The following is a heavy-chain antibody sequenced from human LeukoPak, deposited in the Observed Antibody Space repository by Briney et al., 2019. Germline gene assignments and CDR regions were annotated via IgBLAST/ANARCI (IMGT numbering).Heavy chain of an antibody. V-gene: IGHV3-48*02. D-gene: IGHD3-22*01. Sequence: GGSLRLSCAASGFTFSSYSMDWVRQAPGKGLEWVSYISSSSSTIYYADSVKGRFTISSDNAKNSLYLQMNSLRDEDTAVYYCARGSDYDSSACEYWGQGTLVTVSS. CDR1: GFTFSSYS. CDR3: ARGSDYDSSACEY. CDR2: ISSSSSTI. J-gene: IGHJ4*02.